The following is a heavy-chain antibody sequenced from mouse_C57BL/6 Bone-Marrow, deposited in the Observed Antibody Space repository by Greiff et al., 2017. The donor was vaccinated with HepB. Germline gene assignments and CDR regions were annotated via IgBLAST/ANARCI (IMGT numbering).Heavy chain of an antibody. V-gene: IGHV14-4*01. Sequence: SGAELVRPGASVKLSCTASGFNIKDDYMHWVKQRPEQGLEWIGWIDPENGDTEYASKFQGKATITADTSSNTAYLQLSSLTSADTAVYYCTTAGSSYPYWYFDVWGTGTTVTVSS. J-gene: IGHJ1*03. CDR1: GFNIKDDY. CDR2: IDPENGDT. D-gene: IGHD1-1*01. CDR3: TTAGSSYPYWYFDV.